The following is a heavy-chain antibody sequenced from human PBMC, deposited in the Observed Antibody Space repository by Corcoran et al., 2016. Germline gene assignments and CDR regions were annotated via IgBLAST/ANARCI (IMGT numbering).Heavy chain of an antibody. Sequence: QVQLVQSGAEVKKPGASVKVSCKASGSTFTNYYMHWERQAPGQGLEWMGGIIPIFGTANYAQKFQGRVTITADDSTRTAYMALSSLRAEDTAVYDWARGRVWGRYRYSYGMDVWGQGTTVTVSS. CDR3: ARGRVWGRYRYSYGMDV. CDR1: GSTFTNYY. CDR2: IIPIFGTA. D-gene: IGHD3-16*02. J-gene: IGHJ6*02. V-gene: IGHV1-69*01.